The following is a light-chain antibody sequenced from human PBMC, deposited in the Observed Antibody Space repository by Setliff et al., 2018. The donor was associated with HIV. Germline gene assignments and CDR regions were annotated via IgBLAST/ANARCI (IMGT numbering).Light chain of an antibody. V-gene: IGLV2-23*02. CDR3: CSYVNSGIYV. CDR1: SSDVGAYNY. Sequence: QSALTQPASVSGSPGQAITISCSGTSSDVGAYNYVSWYQQHPGKAPKVMIYDVNKWPSGVSNRFSGSKSGNTASLTISGLQAEDGADYYCCSYVNSGIYVFGTGTKVTVL. J-gene: IGLJ1*01. CDR2: DVN.